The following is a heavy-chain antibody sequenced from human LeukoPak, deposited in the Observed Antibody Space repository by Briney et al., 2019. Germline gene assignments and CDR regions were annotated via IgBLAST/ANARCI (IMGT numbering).Heavy chain of an antibody. J-gene: IGHJ4*02. CDR3: ASHYSSGSYRYTGSFDS. D-gene: IGHD3-16*02. V-gene: IGHV4-34*01. Sequence: PSETLSLTCAVYGCSFSDYYWSWIRQPPGKGLEWIGEINHSGTTNYSPSLKSRVSISVDTSKNQFSLKLNSVTAADAAMYYCASHYSSGSYRYTGSFDSWGQGMLVNVSS. CDR2: INHSGTT. CDR1: GCSFSDYY.